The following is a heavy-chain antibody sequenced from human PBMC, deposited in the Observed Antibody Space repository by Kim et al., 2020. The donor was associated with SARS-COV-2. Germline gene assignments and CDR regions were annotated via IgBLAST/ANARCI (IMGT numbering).Heavy chain of an antibody. CDR1: GGSISSGGYY. Sequence: SETLSLTCTVSGGSISSGGYYWSWIRQHPGKGLEWIGYIYYSGSTYYNPSLKSRVTISVDTSKNQFSLKLSSVTAADTAVYYCARDDGYSYGHYGMDVWGQGTTVTVSS. CDR2: IYYSGST. V-gene: IGHV4-31*03. D-gene: IGHD5-18*01. J-gene: IGHJ6*02. CDR3: ARDDGYSYGHYGMDV.